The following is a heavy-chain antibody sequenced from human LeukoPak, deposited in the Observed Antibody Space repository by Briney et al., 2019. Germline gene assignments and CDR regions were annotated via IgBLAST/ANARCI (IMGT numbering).Heavy chain of an antibody. Sequence: SETLSLTCPVSGGSISGSYWTWIRQPPGKGLEWIGQIYYKGNADYNPSLKSRVTLSVDTSKNQFSLKLTAMTAADTAVYYCAKFGVDYDMIVWGQGTTVTVS. CDR2: IYYKGNA. CDR3: AKFGVDYDMIV. J-gene: IGHJ6*02. D-gene: IGHD3-16*01. V-gene: IGHV4-59*01. CDR1: GGSISGSY.